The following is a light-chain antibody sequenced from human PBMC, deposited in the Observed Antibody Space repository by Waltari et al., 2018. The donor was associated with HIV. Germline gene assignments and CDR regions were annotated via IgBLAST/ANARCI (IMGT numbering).Light chain of an antibody. J-gene: IGLJ2*01. CDR3: AAWDDSLNDVV. CDR2: SSH. CDR1: SSSIGTNT. Sequence: QSVLTQPPSASGTPGQRVTISCSGSSSSIGTNTVSWYQQLPGTAPKLLIYSSHQRPSWVPDRFSGSKSGTSASLAISRLQSEDEADYYCAAWDDSLNDVVFGGGTKLTVL. V-gene: IGLV1-44*01.